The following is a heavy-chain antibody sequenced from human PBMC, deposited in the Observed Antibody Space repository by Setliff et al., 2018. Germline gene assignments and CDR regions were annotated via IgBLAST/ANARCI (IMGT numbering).Heavy chain of an antibody. D-gene: IGHD6-25*01. V-gene: IGHV1-46*01. CDR3: ARAGLAAAGRKGVFDH. CDR2: INPGGLTS. Sequence: GASVKVSCKTFANTFTAYYMHWVRQAPGQGLEWMGIINPGGLTSSSTQKFEGRVTMTRDTSTSTVYMELNSLTSDDTAVYYCARAGLAAAGRKGVFDHWGQGTLVTVSS. CDR1: ANTFTAYY. J-gene: IGHJ4*02.